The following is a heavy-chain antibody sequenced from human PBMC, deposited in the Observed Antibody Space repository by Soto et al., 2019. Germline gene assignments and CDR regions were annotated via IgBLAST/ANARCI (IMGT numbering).Heavy chain of an antibody. J-gene: IGHJ6*02. CDR3: KEFTGFRGRDV. D-gene: IGHD2-8*02. Sequence: SQTLSLTCVISGDSVSSNSAGWNWIRQSPSRGLEWLGRTYYKSKWNNDYALSVKSRITINPDTSKNQFSLHLYSVTPEDTAVISCKEFTGFRGRDVGGQGPRVTVSS. V-gene: IGHV6-1*01. CDR2: TYYKSKWNN. CDR1: GDSVSSNSAG.